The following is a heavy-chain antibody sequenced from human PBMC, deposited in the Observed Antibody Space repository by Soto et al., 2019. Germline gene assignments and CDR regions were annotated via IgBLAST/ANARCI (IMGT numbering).Heavy chain of an antibody. CDR3: GRGDLWGYARFHY. J-gene: IGHJ4*02. D-gene: IGHD2-2*01. V-gene: IGHV3-21*01. CDR1: GFTLSSYS. CDR2: ISFSSSDI. Sequence: EVQLVESGGGLVKPGGSLRLSCGASGFTLSSYSMNWVRQAPGKGLEWVSFISFSSSDIYYADSVKGRFTISRENARSSVNREMNSRRAEGAAVYYCGRGDLWGYARFHYWGQGPRVTVSS.